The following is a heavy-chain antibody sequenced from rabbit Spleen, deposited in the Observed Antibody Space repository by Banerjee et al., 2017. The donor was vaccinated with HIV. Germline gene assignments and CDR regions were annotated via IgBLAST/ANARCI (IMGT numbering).Heavy chain of an antibody. CDR2: IDPIFSST. J-gene: IGHJ4*01. V-gene: IGHV1S7*01. CDR3: VRDLTGVIGWNFNL. Sequence: QLVESGGGLVQPGGSLTLSCKASGFDLSNYGVSWVRQAPGKGLEWIGYIDPIFSSTHYATWVNGRFTISSHNAQNTLYLQLNSLTAADTATYFCVRDLTGVIGWNFNLWGPGTLVTVS. D-gene: IGHD1-1*01. CDR1: GFDLSNYG.